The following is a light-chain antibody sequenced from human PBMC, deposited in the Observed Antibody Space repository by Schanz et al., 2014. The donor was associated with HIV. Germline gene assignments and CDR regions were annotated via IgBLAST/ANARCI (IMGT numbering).Light chain of an antibody. CDR3: AAWDDSLSGPL. CDR1: SSNIGAGYD. V-gene: IGLV1-40*01. J-gene: IGLJ2*01. CDR2: DDS. Sequence: QSVLTQPPSLSGAPGQRVSLSCNGTSSNIGAGYDVHWYQQFTGRAPKLLIFDDSSRPSGVPDRFSGSKSGTAASLAISGLRSADEADYFCAAWDDSLSGPLFGGGTKLTVL.